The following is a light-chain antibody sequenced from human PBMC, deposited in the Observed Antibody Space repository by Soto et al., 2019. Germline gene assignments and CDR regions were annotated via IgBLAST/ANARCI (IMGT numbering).Light chain of an antibody. Sequence: DIQMTQSPSSLSASVGDRVTITCQASQDISNYLNWYQQKPGKAPKLLIYDASNLETGVPSRFSGSGSGTDFTFTISSLQPEDIATYYCQQYDNPARTFGGWNKVEIK. V-gene: IGKV1-33*01. J-gene: IGKJ4*01. CDR3: QQYDNPART. CDR1: QDISNY. CDR2: DAS.